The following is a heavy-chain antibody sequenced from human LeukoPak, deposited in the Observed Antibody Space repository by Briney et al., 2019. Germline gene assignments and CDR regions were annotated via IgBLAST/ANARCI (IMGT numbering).Heavy chain of an antibody. CDR2: INSEGSST. J-gene: IGHJ4*02. Sequence: GGSLRLSCAASGFTFSSYWMHWVRQAPGKGLVWVSRINSEGSSTSYADSVKGRFTISRDNAKNSLYLQMNSLRAEDTAVYYCGASSGWSQLGCYWGQGTLVTVSS. CDR3: GASSGWSQLGCY. V-gene: IGHV3-74*01. D-gene: IGHD6-19*01. CDR1: GFTFSSYW.